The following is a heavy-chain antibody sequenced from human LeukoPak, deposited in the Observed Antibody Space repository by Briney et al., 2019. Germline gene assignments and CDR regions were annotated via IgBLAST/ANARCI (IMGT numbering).Heavy chain of an antibody. V-gene: IGHV1-58*02. J-gene: IGHJ6*02. CDR1: GFTFTSSA. CDR2: IVVGSGNT. Sequence: ASVKVSCKASGFTFTSSAMQWVRQARGQRLEWIGWIVVGSGNTNYAQKFQERVTITRDMSTSTAYMELSSLRSEDTVVYYCAADRPRGSKYYDFWSGYYKAYYYGMDVWGQGTTVTVSS. CDR3: AADRPRGSKYYDFWSGYYKAYYYGMDV. D-gene: IGHD3-3*01.